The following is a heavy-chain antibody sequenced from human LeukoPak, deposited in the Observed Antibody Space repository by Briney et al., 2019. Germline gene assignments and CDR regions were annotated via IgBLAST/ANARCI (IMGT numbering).Heavy chain of an antibody. V-gene: IGHV3-23*01. CDR1: GFTFSSYG. D-gene: IGHD3-22*01. Sequence: PGGSLRLSCAASGFTFSSYGMSWVRQAPGKGLEWVSAISGSGGSTYYADSVKGRFTISRDNSKNTLYLQMNSLRAEDTAVYYCAKVRLGDSSGYYYEDDAFDIWGQGTMVTVSS. J-gene: IGHJ3*02. CDR2: ISGSGGST. CDR3: AKVRLGDSSGYYYEDDAFDI.